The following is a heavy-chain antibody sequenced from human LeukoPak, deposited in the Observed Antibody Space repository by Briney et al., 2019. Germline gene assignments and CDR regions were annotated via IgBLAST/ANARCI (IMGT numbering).Heavy chain of an antibody. CDR1: GYSFTSYW. CDR3: ARPGRSVYSSGGSYFDY. Sequence: GESLKISCKGSGYSFTSYWIGWVRQMPGKGLEWMGIIYPGDSDTRYSPSFQGQVTISADKSISTAYLQWSSLKASDTAMYYCARPGRSVYSSGGSYFDYWGQGTLVTVSS. V-gene: IGHV5-51*01. D-gene: IGHD5-18*01. CDR2: IYPGDSDT. J-gene: IGHJ4*02.